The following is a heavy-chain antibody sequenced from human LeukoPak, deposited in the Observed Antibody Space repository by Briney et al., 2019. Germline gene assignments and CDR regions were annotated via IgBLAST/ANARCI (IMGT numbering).Heavy chain of an antibody. CDR2: ISSSCSYI. CDR1: GFTFSSYS. J-gene: IGHJ4*02. Sequence: GGSLRLSCTASGFTFSSYSMNWVRQAPGKGLEWVSSISSSCSYIYYADSVKGRFTITRDNAKNSLYLQMNSLRAEDTAVYYCARATYYYGSGSFGPFDYWGRGTLVTVSS. D-gene: IGHD3-10*01. CDR3: ARATYYYGSGSFGPFDY. V-gene: IGHV3-21*01.